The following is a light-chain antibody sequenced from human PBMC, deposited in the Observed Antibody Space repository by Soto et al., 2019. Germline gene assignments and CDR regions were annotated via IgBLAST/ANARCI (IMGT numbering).Light chain of an antibody. Sequence: QPASVSGSPGQSISISCTGTSSDVGSYNLVSWYQQHPGKAPKLMIYEGSKRPSGVSNRFSGSKSGNTASLTISGLQAEDEADYYCCSYAGSRVFGGGTKLTVL. V-gene: IGLV2-23*01. CDR2: EGS. CDR1: SSDVGSYNL. J-gene: IGLJ3*02. CDR3: CSYAGSRV.